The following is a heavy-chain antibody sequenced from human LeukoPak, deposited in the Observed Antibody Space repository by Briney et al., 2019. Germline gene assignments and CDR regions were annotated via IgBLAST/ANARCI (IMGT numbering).Heavy chain of an antibody. CDR2: NSAYNGNT. V-gene: IGHV1-18*01. Sequence: GASVKVSCKASGYTFTSYGISWVRQAPGQGLEWMGWNSAYNGNTNYAQKLQGRVTMTTDTSTSTAYMELRSLRSDDTAVYYCALRYCSSTSCYSGGWFDPWGQGTLVTVSS. D-gene: IGHD2-2*01. CDR3: ALRYCSSTSCYSGGWFDP. CDR1: GYTFTSYG. J-gene: IGHJ5*02.